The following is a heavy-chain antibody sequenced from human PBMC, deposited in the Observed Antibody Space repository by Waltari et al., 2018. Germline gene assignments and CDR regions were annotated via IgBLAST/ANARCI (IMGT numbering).Heavy chain of an antibody. J-gene: IGHJ4*02. CDR3: ARWQWLVRYFDY. Sequence: QVQLVESGGGVVQPGRSLRLSCAASGFTFGSYAMHWVPQAPGKGLEWVAVISYDGSNKYYADSVKGRFTISRDNSKNTLYLQMNSLRAEDTAVYYCARWQWLVRYFDYWGQGTLVTVSS. V-gene: IGHV3-30*01. D-gene: IGHD6-19*01. CDR2: ISYDGSNK. CDR1: GFTFGSYA.